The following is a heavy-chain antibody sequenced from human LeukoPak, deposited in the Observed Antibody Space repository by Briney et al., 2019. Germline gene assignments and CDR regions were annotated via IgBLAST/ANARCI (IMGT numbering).Heavy chain of an antibody. J-gene: IGHJ4*02. CDR3: AREVGGDFDALDY. Sequence: GSLRLSCAASGFTFSSYSMNWVRQPPGKGLEWIGEINHSGSTNYNPSLKSRVTISVDNSKNQFSLTLTSVTAADTAVYYCAREVGGDFDALDYWGQGTLVTVSS. CDR1: GFTFSSYS. D-gene: IGHD4-17*01. CDR2: INHSGST. V-gene: IGHV4-34*01.